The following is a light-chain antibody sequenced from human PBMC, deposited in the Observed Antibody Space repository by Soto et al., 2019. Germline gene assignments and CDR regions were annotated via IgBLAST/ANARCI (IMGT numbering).Light chain of an antibody. Sequence: EIVLTQSPGTLSLSSGERATLSCRASQSVRSNYLAWYQQKPGQAPRLLIYGASSRATGIPDRFSGSGSGTDFTLTISRLEPEDFAVYYCQQYGSSPPTFGQGTKVEIK. V-gene: IGKV3-20*01. J-gene: IGKJ1*01. CDR2: GAS. CDR3: QQYGSSPPT. CDR1: QSVRSNY.